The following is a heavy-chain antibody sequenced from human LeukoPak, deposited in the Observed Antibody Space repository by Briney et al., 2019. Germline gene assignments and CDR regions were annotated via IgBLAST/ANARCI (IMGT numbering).Heavy chain of an antibody. Sequence: GGSLRLSCAASGFTFSVYGMHWVRRAPGKGLERVAVISYDGTNKYFADYVEGRFTISRDNSKNMLYLQMNSLRAEDTAVYYCAKDLIAVAGTGYYLDYWGQGTLVIVSS. D-gene: IGHD6-19*01. CDR2: ISYDGTNK. CDR1: GFTFSVYG. CDR3: AKDLIAVAGTGYYLDY. V-gene: IGHV3-30*18. J-gene: IGHJ4*02.